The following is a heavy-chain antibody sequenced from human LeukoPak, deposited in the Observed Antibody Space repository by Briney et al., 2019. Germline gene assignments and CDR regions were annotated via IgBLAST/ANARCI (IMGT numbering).Heavy chain of an antibody. V-gene: IGHV3-48*04. CDR3: ARVTYCGGDCYFAFDI. J-gene: IGHJ3*02. CDR1: GFTFSSYS. D-gene: IGHD2-21*02. CDR2: ISSSGSTI. Sequence: GGSLRLSCAASGFTFSSYSMNWVRQAPGKGLEWVSYISSSGSTIYYADSVKGRFTISRDNAKNSLYLQMNSLRAEDTAVYYCARVTYCGGDCYFAFDIWGQGTMVTVSS.